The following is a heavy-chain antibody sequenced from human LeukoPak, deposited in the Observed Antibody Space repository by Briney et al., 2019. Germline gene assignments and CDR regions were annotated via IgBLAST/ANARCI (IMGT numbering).Heavy chain of an antibody. CDR1: GFTVSSNY. CDR2: IYSGGST. Sequence: GGSLRLSRAASGFTVSSNYMSWVRQAPGKGLEWVSVIYSGGSTYYADSVKGRFTISRDNSKNTLYPQMNSLRAEDTAVYYCAREIMITFGGVIPTPYWGQGTLVTVSS. V-gene: IGHV3-66*02. J-gene: IGHJ4*02. CDR3: AREIMITFGGVIPTPY. D-gene: IGHD3-16*02.